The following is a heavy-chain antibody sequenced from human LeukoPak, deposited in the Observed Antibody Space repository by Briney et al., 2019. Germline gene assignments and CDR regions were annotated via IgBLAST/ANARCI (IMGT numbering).Heavy chain of an antibody. D-gene: IGHD2-2*01. CDR1: GFTFSSYS. CDR3: AKGVVVAPDVTPFDY. CDR2: ISSSSSYI. Sequence: GGSLRLSCAASGFTFSSYSMNWVRQAPGKGLEWVSSISSSSSYIYYADSVKGRFTVSRDNAKNSLYLQMNSLRAEDTAVYYCAKGVVVAPDVTPFDYWGQGTLVTVSS. J-gene: IGHJ4*02. V-gene: IGHV3-21*04.